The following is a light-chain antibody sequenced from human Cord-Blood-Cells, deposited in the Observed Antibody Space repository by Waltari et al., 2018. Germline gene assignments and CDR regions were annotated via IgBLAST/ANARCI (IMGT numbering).Light chain of an antibody. Sequence: SSELTQDPAVSVALGQTVRITCQGDSLRSYYASWYQQKPGQAPVLVIYGKNNRPSGIQDRFSGSSSGNTASLTITGAQAEDEADYYCNSRDSSGNHLYVFGTGTKVTVL. CDR1: SLRSYY. CDR3: NSRDSSGNHLYV. J-gene: IGLJ1*01. CDR2: GKN. V-gene: IGLV3-19*01.